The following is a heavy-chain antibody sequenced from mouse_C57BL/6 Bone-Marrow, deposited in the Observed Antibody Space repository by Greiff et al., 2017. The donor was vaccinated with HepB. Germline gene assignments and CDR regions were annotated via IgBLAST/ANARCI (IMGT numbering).Heavy chain of an antibody. Sequence: VQLKQSGPELVKPGASVKISCKASGYSFTGYYMNWVKQSPEKSLEWIGEINPSTGGTTYNQKFKAKATLTVDKSSSTAYMQLKRLTSEDSAVYYCARWGLLYAMDYWGQGTSVTVSS. CDR2: INPSTGGT. V-gene: IGHV1-42*01. J-gene: IGHJ4*01. CDR1: GYSFTGYY. D-gene: IGHD3-3*01. CDR3: ARWGLLYAMDY.